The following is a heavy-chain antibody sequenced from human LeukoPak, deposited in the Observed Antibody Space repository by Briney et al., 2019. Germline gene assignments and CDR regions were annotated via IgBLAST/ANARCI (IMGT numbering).Heavy chain of an antibody. J-gene: IGHJ4*02. CDR2: IYTSGST. CDR3: ARDGNYYDRSGYYPIDY. Sequence: SETLSLTCTVSGGSISSYYWSWIRQPAGKGLEWIGRIYTSGSTNYNPSLKSRVTMSVDTSKNQFSLKLSSVTAADTAVYYCARDGNYYDRSGYYPIDYWGQGTLVTVSS. CDR1: GGSISSYY. V-gene: IGHV4-4*07. D-gene: IGHD3-22*01.